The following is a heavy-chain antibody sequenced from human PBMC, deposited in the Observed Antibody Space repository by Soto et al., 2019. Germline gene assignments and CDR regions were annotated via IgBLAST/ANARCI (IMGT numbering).Heavy chain of an antibody. D-gene: IGHD3-10*01. Sequence: QLQLQESGPGLVKPSETLSLTCTVSGGSISSSSYYWGWIRQPPGKGLEWIGSIYYSGSTYYNPSLKXXXTXXXXXXXXXXXXXXXXXXXXXXXXXYXXXXXXTMLPEAAWGQGTLVTVSS. V-gene: IGHV4-39*01. CDR2: IYYSGST. CDR1: GGSISSSSYY. CDR3: XXXXXTMLPEAA. J-gene: IGHJ5*02.